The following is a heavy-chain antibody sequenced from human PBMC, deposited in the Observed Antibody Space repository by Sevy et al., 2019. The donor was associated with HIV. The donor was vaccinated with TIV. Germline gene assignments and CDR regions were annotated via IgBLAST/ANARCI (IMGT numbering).Heavy chain of an antibody. CDR2: IYYSGRT. D-gene: IGHD4-4*01. Sequence: LETLSLTCTVSGYSISGYYWSWIRQPPGKGLEWIGYIYYSGRTDYNPSLKRRVIMSQDTFKNQFSLKLTSVTAADTAVYFCARAYSNYYYAMDVWGQGTTVTVSS. J-gene: IGHJ6*02. CDR3: ARAYSNYYYAMDV. V-gene: IGHV4-59*01. CDR1: GYSISGYY.